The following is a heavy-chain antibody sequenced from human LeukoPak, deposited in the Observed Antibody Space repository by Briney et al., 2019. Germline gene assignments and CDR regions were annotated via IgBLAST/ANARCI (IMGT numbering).Heavy chain of an antibody. CDR1: GYTFTSYD. Sequence: ASVKVSCKASGYTFTSYDINWVRQATGQGLEWMRWMNPNSGNTGYAQKFQGRVTMTRNTSISTAYMELSSLRSEDTAVYYCARTYYYDSSGYYLGGNWFDPWGQGTLVTVSS. J-gene: IGHJ5*02. CDR2: MNPNSGNT. D-gene: IGHD3-22*01. V-gene: IGHV1-8*01. CDR3: ARTYYYDSSGYYLGGNWFDP.